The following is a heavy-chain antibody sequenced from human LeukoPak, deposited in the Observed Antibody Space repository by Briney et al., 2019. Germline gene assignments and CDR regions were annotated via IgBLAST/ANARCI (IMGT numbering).Heavy chain of an antibody. CDR3: ARDSSMLRGPLVIYYFDF. CDR1: GFTFSSYS. CDR2: ISSDSTYI. V-gene: IGHV3-21*04. J-gene: IGHJ4*02. Sequence: GGSLRLSCAASGFTFSSYSSTWVRQAPGKGLEWVSSISSDSTYIYYADSVKGRFTISRDNAKNSLYLQMNSLRVEDTAVYYCARDSSMLRGPLVIYYFDFWGQGTLVTVSS. D-gene: IGHD3-10*01.